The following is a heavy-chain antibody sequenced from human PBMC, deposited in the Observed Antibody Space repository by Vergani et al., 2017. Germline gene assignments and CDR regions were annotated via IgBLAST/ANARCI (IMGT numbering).Heavy chain of an antibody. CDR3: ARVFSSTSGRAFDF. V-gene: IGHV3-48*01. CDR2: VSTGTKSQ. D-gene: IGHD2-2*01. J-gene: IGHJ3*01. CDR1: GSEFSSYI. Sequence: QLVESGGGWVQPGGSLRLSCVVSGSEFSSYIMNWVRQAPGKGLEWVSFVSTGTKSQSDAESVKGRFTLSRHSAKKSLYLQMDSLRAEDTAVYYCARVFSSTSGRAFDFWGQGTKVTVSS.